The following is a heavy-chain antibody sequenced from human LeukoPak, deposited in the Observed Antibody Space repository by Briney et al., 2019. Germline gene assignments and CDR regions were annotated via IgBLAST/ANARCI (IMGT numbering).Heavy chain of an antibody. J-gene: IGHJ5*02. CDR1: GFTFSSYW. D-gene: IGHD3-10*01. CDR3: ARYRGLDWFDP. CDR2: IKQDGSEK. V-gene: IGHV3-7*04. Sequence: PGRSLRLSCAASGFTFSSYWMSWVRQAPGKGLEWVANIKQDGSEKYYVDSVKGRFTISRDNAKNSLYLQMNSLRAEDTAVYYCARYRGLDWFDPWGQGTLVTVSS.